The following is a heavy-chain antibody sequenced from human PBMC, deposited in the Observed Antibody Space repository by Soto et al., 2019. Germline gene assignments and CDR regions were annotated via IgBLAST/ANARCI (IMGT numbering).Heavy chain of an antibody. CDR3: ARLASGWQYYYFDF. D-gene: IGHD6-19*01. Sequence: SETLSLTCAVYGGSFSHHFWSLIRQPQGKGLEWIGEINHSGSTNYNPSLTRRATLSVDTSKNQVSLKLTSVTAADTAVYYCARLASGWQYYYFDFWGRGTPVT. CDR1: GGSFSHHF. V-gene: IGHV4-34*01. CDR2: INHSGST. J-gene: IGHJ2*01.